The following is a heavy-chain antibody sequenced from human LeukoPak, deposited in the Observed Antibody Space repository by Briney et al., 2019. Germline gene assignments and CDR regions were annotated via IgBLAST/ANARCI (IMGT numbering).Heavy chain of an antibody. CDR3: ARGMGGPYYYYYMDV. J-gene: IGHJ6*03. CDR2: IIPIFGTA. CDR1: GGTFSSYA. V-gene: IGHV1-69*05. Sequence: SVKVSCKASGGTFSSYAISWVRQASGQGLEWMGGIIPIFGTANYAQKFQGRVTITTDESTSTAYMELSSLRSEDTTVYYCARGMGGPYYYYYMDVWGKGTTVTVSS. D-gene: IGHD1-26*01.